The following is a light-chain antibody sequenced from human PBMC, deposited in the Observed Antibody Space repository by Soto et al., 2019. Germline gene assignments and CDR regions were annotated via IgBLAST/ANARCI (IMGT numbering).Light chain of an antibody. CDR1: QSVSSSY. J-gene: IGKJ1*01. CDR2: GAS. V-gene: IGKV3-20*01. CDR3: QQCGSAPLT. Sequence: EIVLTQSPGTLSLSPGERATLSCRASQSVSSSYLAWYQQKPGQAPRLLIYGASSRATGVPDRFSGSGSETDFTLPISRLEAEDFALYYYQQCGSAPLTFGQGNKVEIK.